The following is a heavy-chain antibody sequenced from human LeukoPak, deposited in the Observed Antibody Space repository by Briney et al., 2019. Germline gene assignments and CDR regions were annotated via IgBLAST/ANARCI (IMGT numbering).Heavy chain of an antibody. V-gene: IGHV4-38-2*02. CDR3: ARDRVGDSSAFDI. D-gene: IGHD3-22*01. J-gene: IGHJ3*02. Sequence: SETLSLTCTVSGGSINIYYWGWIRQPPGKGLEWIGSIYHSGSTYYNPSLKSRVTISVDTSKNQFSLKLSSVTAADTAVYYCARDRVGDSSAFDIWGQGTMVTVSS. CDR2: IYHSGST. CDR1: GGSINIYY.